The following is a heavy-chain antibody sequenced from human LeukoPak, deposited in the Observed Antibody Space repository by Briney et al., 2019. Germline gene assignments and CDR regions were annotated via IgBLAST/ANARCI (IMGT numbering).Heavy chain of an antibody. CDR1: GYTFTSYG. Sequence: GASVKVSCKGSGYTFTSYGISWVRQAPGQGLEWMGWISAYNGNTNYAQKFQGRVTMTRDTSISTAYMELSRLRSDDTAVYYCARRVNYSGYYYMDVWGKGTTVTVSS. CDR3: ARRVNYSGYYYMDV. V-gene: IGHV1-18*01. CDR2: ISAYNGNT. D-gene: IGHD2-15*01. J-gene: IGHJ6*03.